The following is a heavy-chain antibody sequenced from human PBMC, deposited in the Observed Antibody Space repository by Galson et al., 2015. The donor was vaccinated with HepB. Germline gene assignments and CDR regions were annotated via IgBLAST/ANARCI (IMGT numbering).Heavy chain of an antibody. Sequence: SLRLSSAASGFSVSIPSLLWVRQAPGKGLECVSSMPSGITYISHADSVKGRFTISRDHAKNSLYLQMNSLRPEDTAVYYCARDFHGIDTATAYFDYWGQGTLVTVSS. CDR1: GFSVSIPS. J-gene: IGHJ4*02. V-gene: IGHV3-21*01. CDR3: ARDFHGIDTATAYFDY. CDR2: MPSGITYI. D-gene: IGHD5-18*01.